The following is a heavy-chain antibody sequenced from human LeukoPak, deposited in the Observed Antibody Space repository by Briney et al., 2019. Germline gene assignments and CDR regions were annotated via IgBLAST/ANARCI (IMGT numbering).Heavy chain of an antibody. CDR2: IYYSGST. Sequence: PSETLSLACTVSGGSISSYYWSWIRQPPGKGLEWIGYIYYSGSTNYNPSLKSRVTISVDTSKNQFSLKLSSVTAADTAVYYCARAFGGSGSYFLVDYWGQGTLVTVSS. CDR1: GGSISSYY. V-gene: IGHV4-59*12. D-gene: IGHD3-10*01. J-gene: IGHJ4*02. CDR3: ARAFGGSGSYFLVDY.